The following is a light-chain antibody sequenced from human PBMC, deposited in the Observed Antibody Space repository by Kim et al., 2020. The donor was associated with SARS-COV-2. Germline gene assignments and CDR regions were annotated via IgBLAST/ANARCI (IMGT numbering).Light chain of an antibody. CDR1: QDISRS. CDR2: SAS. Sequence: DIQMTQSPSAVSASVGDRVTITCRASQDISRSLIWYQHKPGKAPNLLIYSASILVNGVPSRFSGSGSGTDFTLTISSLQPEDFATYYCQQSNSFPLTFGGGTKLEIK. J-gene: IGKJ4*01. V-gene: IGKV1-12*01. CDR3: QQSNSFPLT.